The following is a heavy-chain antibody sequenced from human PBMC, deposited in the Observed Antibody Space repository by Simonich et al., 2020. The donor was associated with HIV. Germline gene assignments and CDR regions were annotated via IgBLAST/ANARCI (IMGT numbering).Heavy chain of an antibody. V-gene: IGHV1-2*02. CDR2: IAPNSGGT. Sequence: QVQLVQSGAEVKNPGASVKVYCKASGYTFTGNYIHWVRQAPGQGLEWRGWIAPNSGGTNYEQRFQGRVIMTRDTSINTAYMQLTRLRSDDTAVYYCATHGPGSYSSALDIWGQGTKVTVSS. J-gene: IGHJ3*02. CDR1: GYTFTGNY. CDR3: ATHGPGSYSSALDI. D-gene: IGHD1-26*01.